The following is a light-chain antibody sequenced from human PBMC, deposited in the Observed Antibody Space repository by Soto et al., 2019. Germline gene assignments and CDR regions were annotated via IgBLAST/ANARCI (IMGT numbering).Light chain of an antibody. CDR2: DAS. V-gene: IGKV3-11*01. CDR1: QSVSSY. Sequence: VFTQSPATLSLSPGERRTLSCRASQSVSSYLAWYQQKPGQAPRLLIYDASNRATGIPARFSGSGSGTDFTLTISSLEPEDFAVYYCQQRSNWPPTFGQGTKVDIK. CDR3: QQRSNWPPT. J-gene: IGKJ1*01.